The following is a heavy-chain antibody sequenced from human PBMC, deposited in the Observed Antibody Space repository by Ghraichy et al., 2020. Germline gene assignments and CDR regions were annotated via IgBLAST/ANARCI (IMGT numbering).Heavy chain of an antibody. D-gene: IGHD3-10*01. Sequence: SQTLSLTCTVSGGSISGYYWSWIRQPPEKGLEWIGYIYYSGSTKYNPSLKSRVTISVDRSKNQFSLKLSSVTAADTAVYYCARDPGNGEGSFDFWGQGTMVTVSS. J-gene: IGHJ3*01. CDR3: ARDPGNGEGSFDF. CDR2: IYYSGST. V-gene: IGHV4-59*01. CDR1: GGSISGYY.